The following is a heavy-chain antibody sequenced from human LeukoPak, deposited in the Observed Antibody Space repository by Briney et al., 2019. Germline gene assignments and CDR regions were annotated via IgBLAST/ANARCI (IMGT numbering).Heavy chain of an antibody. CDR2: IIPIFGTA. CDR1: GGTFSSYA. V-gene: IGHV1-69*01. J-gene: IGHJ4*02. D-gene: IGHD3-10*01. CDR3: ARSRGTLLSHYFDY. Sequence: GASVKVSCKASGGTFSSYAISWVRHAPGQGLGWMGGIIPIFGTANYAQKFQGRVKITADESTSTAYMELSSLRSEDTAVYYCARSRGTLLSHYFDYWGQGTLVTVSS.